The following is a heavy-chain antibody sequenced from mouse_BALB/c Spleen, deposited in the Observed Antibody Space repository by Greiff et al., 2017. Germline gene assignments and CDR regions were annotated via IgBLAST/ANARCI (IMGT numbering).Heavy chain of an antibody. CDR2: IDPSDSYT. D-gene: IGHD4-1*01. J-gene: IGHJ4*01. V-gene: IGHV1S127*01. CDR3: TRRGLGGDY. CDR1: GYTFTSYW. Sequence: VQLQQPGAELVKPGASVKMSCKASGYTFTSYWMHWVKQRPGQGLEWIGVIDPSDSYTSYNQKFKGKATLTVDTSSSTAYMQLSSLTSEDSAVYYCTRRGLGGDYWGQGTSVTVSS.